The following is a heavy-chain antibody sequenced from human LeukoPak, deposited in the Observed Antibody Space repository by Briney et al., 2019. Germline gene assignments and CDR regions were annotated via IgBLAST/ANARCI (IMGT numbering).Heavy chain of an antibody. J-gene: IGHJ4*02. D-gene: IGHD6-6*01. CDR3: ARMWAARRIYYFDF. CDR1: GYTFTSYH. V-gene: IGHV1-46*01. CDR2: INPSSGST. Sequence: VASVKVSCKASGYTFTSYHMHWVRLAPGQGLEWMGIINPSSGSTTYAQKFQDRVTMTRDTSTSTVYMDLSSLRSEDTAVYYCARMWAARRIYYFDFWGQGTLVTVSS.